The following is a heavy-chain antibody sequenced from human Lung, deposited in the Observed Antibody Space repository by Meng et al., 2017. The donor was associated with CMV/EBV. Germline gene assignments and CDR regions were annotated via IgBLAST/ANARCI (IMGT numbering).Heavy chain of an antibody. CDR3: ARDREVRNFDY. D-gene: IGHD3-10*01. V-gene: IGHV3-21*01. CDR1: GFTFSSCS. CDR2: ISSSSSYI. Sequence: EVQLVESGGXLVKPGWSLRLSCAASGFTFSSCSLNWVRQAPGKGLEWVSSISSSSSYIYYADSVKGRFTISRDNAKNSLYLQMNSLRAEDTAVYYCARDREVRNFDYWGQGTLVTVSS. J-gene: IGHJ4*02.